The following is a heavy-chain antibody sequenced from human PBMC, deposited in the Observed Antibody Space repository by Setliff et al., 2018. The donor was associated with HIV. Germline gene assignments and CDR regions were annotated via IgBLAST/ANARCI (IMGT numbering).Heavy chain of an antibody. CDR3: ARDDSSGYYPSWAFDI. CDR1: GYPSNTYD. V-gene: IGHV1-18*04. Sequence: ASVKVSCKASGYPSNTYDITWVRQAPGQGLEWMGWISVNKGHTNYAQKFQDRVTMTTDTSTSTAYMELTGLRSDDTAAYYCARDDSSGYYPSWAFDIWGQGTMVTVSS. J-gene: IGHJ3*02. D-gene: IGHD3-22*01. CDR2: ISVNKGHT.